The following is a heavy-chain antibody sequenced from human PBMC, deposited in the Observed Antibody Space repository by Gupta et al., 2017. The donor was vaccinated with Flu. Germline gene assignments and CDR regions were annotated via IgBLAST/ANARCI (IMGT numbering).Heavy chain of an antibody. CDR2: IRGARNNYAT. D-gene: IGHD2-8*01. CDR3: ARPNCNNVRCYFPA. V-gene: IGHV3-73*01. CDR1: GFTFRGFA. Sequence: EVRPVESGGRVVHIGVSLRLPCAASGFTFRGFALHWVRQAPGKGLEWVGRIRGARNNYATSYSASLRGRFTIYREDSRSVTVLQMSGLKGEDTAVYLCARPNCNNVRCYFPAWGQGTLVTVSS. J-gene: IGHJ5*02.